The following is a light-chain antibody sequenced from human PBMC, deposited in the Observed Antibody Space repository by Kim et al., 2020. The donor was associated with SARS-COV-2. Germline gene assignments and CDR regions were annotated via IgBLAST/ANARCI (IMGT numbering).Light chain of an antibody. CDR2: AAS. CDR3: QQSYNRPIT. J-gene: IGKJ5*01. Sequence: DIQMTQSPFSLSASVGDTVTITCRASQTITRYLNWYQQQPGKAPKILIFAASSLQGGVPSRFSGSGSGTDFTLTISGLQPEDFGTYYCQQSYNRPITFGQGTRLEIK. CDR1: QTITRY. V-gene: IGKV1-39*01.